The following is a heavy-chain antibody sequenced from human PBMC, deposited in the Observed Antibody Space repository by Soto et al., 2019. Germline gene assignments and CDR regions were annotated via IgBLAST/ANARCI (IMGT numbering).Heavy chain of an antibody. CDR2: INHSGST. CDR3: ARPLGYCSGGSCYGY. V-gene: IGHV4-34*01. J-gene: IGHJ4*02. CDR1: GGSFSGYY. D-gene: IGHD2-15*01. Sequence: QVQLQQWGAGLLKPSETLSLTCAVYGGSFSGYYWSWIRQPPGKGLEWIGEINHSGSTNYNPSLKSRVTISVDTSKNQFSLMLSSVTAADTAVYYCARPLGYCSGGSCYGYWGQGTLVTVSS.